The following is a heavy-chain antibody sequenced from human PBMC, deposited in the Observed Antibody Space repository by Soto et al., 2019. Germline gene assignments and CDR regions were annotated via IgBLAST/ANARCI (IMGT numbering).Heavy chain of an antibody. D-gene: IGHD3-10*01. CDR2: IYPADSDA. V-gene: IGHV5-51*03. CDR1: GYILTSYW. J-gene: IGHJ4*02. Sequence: EVQLVQSGAEVKKPGESLQISCKGSGYILTSYWIGWVRQMPGKGLEWMGMIYPADSDARYSPSFQGQVTFSADKSISTAYLQWNSLKASDTAMYYCARLYGSATYVDYWGQGTLVTVSS. CDR3: ARLYGSATYVDY.